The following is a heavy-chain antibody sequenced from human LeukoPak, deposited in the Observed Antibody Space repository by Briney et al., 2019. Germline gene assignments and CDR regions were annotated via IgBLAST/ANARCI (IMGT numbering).Heavy chain of an antibody. V-gene: IGHV4-34*01. D-gene: IGHD3-22*01. J-gene: IGHJ5*01. CDR3: ARGRGVVVRDWFDS. CDR1: DRSFTNYY. CDR2: INHSGGT. Sequence: SETLSLTCAVYDRSFTNYYWSWIRQPPGKGLEWIGEINHSGGTNYNPSLKSRVTISVDTSKNQFSLEVRSMTAADTAVYYCARGRGVVVRDWFDSWGQGTLVTVSS.